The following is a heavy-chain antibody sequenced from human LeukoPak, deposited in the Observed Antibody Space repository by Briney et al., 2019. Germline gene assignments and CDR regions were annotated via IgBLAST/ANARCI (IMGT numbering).Heavy chain of an antibody. CDR2: ISGGGAST. V-gene: IGHV3-23*01. Sequence: GGSLRLSCAASGFTFSSYAMSWVRQAPGKGLEWVSAISGGGASTYYADSVKGRFTVSRDNSKNTLDLQMNSLRAEDTALYYCAKDNNDYASGSWLGWFDPWGQGTLVTVSS. D-gene: IGHD3-10*01. CDR1: GFTFSSYA. J-gene: IGHJ5*02. CDR3: AKDNNDYASGSWLGWFDP.